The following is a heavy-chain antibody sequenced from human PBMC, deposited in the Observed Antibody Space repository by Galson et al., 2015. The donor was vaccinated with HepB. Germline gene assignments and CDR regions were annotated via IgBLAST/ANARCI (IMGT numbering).Heavy chain of an antibody. CDR2: ISTSPSTI. Sequence: PSLSCAASGFTFSSYSMNWVRQAPGKGLEWVSYISTSPSTIYYADSVKGRFTISRDNAKNSLYLQMNSLKDEDTAVYYCARLTTVTNEPDYWGQGTLVTVSS. V-gene: IGHV3-48*02. CDR3: ARLTTVTNEPDY. J-gene: IGHJ4*01. CDR1: GFTFSSYS. D-gene: IGHD4-17*01.